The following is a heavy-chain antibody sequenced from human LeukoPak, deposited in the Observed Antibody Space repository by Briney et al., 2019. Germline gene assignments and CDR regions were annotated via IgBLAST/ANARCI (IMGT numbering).Heavy chain of an antibody. Sequence: GGSLRLSCAASGFTFSSYWMSWVRQAPGKGLEWVANIKQDGSEKYYVDSVKGRFTISRDNAKNSLYLQMNSLRAEDTAMYYCARARYSGSFYGAFDIWGQGTMVTVSS. D-gene: IGHD1-26*01. CDR1: GFTFSSYW. J-gene: IGHJ3*02. CDR2: IKQDGSEK. V-gene: IGHV3-7*01. CDR3: ARARYSGSFYGAFDI.